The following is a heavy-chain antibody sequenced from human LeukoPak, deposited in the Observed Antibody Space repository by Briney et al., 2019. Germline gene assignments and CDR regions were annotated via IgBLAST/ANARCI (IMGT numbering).Heavy chain of an antibody. CDR2: INPNSGGT. D-gene: IGHD3-10*01. Sequence: ASVKVSCKASGGTFSSYAISWVRQAPGQGLEWMGWINPNSGGTNYAQKFQGRVTMTRDTSVSTAYMALSRLRSDDTAVYYCARDGGSRNYWYYYMDVWGKGTTVTISS. CDR3: ARDGGSRNYWYYYMDV. CDR1: GGTFSSYA. V-gene: IGHV1-2*02. J-gene: IGHJ6*03.